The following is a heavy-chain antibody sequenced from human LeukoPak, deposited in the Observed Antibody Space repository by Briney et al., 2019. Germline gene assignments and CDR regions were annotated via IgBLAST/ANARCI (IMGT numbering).Heavy chain of an antibody. J-gene: IGHJ3*02. V-gene: IGHV4-39*01. CDR2: MYYSGST. Sequence: SETLSLTCTVSGGSFSSSSHYWGSVRQPPGKGLEWIGSMYYSGSTYYNASLRSRVTISVDTSRDQFSLKLSSVTAADTAVYYCARHFDRDGYKSNAFDIWGQGTMVTVSS. CDR3: ARHFDRDGYKSNAFDI. CDR1: GGSFSSSSHY. D-gene: IGHD5-24*01.